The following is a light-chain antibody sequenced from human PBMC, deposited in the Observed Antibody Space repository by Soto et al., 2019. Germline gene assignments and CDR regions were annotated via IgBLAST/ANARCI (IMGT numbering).Light chain of an antibody. CDR3: QQYYNWPDT. CDR2: GAS. Sequence: EILMTQSPATLSVSPGERATLSCRANQSVSSNLAWYQQKPGQAPRLLISGASTRATGIPERFSGSGSGTEFTLTISSLQSDDIEVYYCQQYYNWPDTFGGGTKVDIK. CDR1: QSVSSN. J-gene: IGKJ4*01. V-gene: IGKV3-15*01.